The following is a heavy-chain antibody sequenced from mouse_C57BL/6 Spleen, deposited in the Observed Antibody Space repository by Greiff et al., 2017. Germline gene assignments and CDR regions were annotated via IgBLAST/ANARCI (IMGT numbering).Heavy chain of an antibody. V-gene: IGHV5-9-1*02. J-gene: IGHJ2*01. CDR2: ISSGGDYI. CDR3: TRDPTTVVDYFDY. D-gene: IGHD1-1*01. Sequence: EVKVVESGEGLVKPGGSLKLSCAASGFTFSSYAMSWVRQTPEKRLEWVAYISSGGDYIYYADTVKGRFTISRDNARNTLYLQMSSLKSEDTARYYCTRDPTTVVDYFDYWGQGTTLTVSS. CDR1: GFTFSSYA.